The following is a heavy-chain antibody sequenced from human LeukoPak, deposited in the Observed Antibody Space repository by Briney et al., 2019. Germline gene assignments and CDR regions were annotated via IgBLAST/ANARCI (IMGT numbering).Heavy chain of an antibody. CDR2: INPSGGTT. CDR3: VPSPSVATTYYFDY. D-gene: IGHD5-12*01. Sequence: ASVKVSCKASGYTFTSYYMHWVRQAPGQGLEWMGIINPSGGTTSYAQKFQGRVTLTRDTSTSTVYMEMRSLRSEDTAVYYCVPSPSVATTYYFDYWGQGTLVTVSS. CDR1: GYTFTSYY. V-gene: IGHV1-46*01. J-gene: IGHJ4*02.